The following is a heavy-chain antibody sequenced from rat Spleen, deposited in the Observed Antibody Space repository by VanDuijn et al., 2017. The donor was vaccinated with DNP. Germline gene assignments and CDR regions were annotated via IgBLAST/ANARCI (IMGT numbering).Heavy chain of an antibody. CDR3: SRHPTHSHFDY. Sequence: EVQLVESGGGLVQPGRSLKLSCAASEFTFSDYWMTWIRQAPGKGLEWVATISYDGGSTYYRDSVKGRFTISRDNAKRTLYLQMDSLRSEDTATYYCSRHPTHSHFDYWGQGVMVTVSS. CDR1: EFTFSDYW. V-gene: IGHV5-29*01. J-gene: IGHJ2*01. D-gene: IGHD1-11*01. CDR2: ISYDGGST.